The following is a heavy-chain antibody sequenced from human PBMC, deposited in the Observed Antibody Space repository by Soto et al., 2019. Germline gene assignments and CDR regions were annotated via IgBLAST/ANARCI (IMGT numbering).Heavy chain of an antibody. CDR1: GSTVSSTY. V-gene: IGHV3-53*02. J-gene: IGHJ4*02. CDR2: IYSGGST. D-gene: IGHD1-26*01. Sequence: EVQLVETGGGLIQPGGSLRTSVAAFGSTVSSTYRGWARKAPGKGLEWVSVIYSGGSTYYADSVKGRFTISRDNSKNTLYLQMNSLRAEDTAVYYCARVVSGGSYYYGYWGQGTLVTVSS. CDR3: ARVVSGGSYYYGY.